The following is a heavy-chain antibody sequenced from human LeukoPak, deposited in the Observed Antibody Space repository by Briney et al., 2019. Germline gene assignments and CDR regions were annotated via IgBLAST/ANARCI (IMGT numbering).Heavy chain of an antibody. CDR2: IKQDGGEK. V-gene: IGHV3-7*01. CDR3: ARQQLNAFDI. Sequence: PGGSLRLSCVASGFTFSSYWMSWVRQAPGRGLEWVANIKQDGGEKYYVDSVKGRFTISRDNAKNSLDLQMNSLRAEDTAVYYCARQQLNAFDIWGQGTMVTVSS. J-gene: IGHJ3*02. D-gene: IGHD6-13*01. CDR1: GFTFSSYW.